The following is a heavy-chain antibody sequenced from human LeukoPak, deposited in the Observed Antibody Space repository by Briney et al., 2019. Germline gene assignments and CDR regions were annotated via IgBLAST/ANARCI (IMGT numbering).Heavy chain of an antibody. Sequence: GGSLRLSCAASGFTFSSYSMNWVRQAPGKGLEWVSSISSSSSYIYYADSVKGRFTISRDNAKNSLYLQMNSLRAGDTAVYYCAREKASTTGTTDYDYWGQGTLVTVSS. CDR2: ISSSSSYI. J-gene: IGHJ4*02. V-gene: IGHV3-21*01. CDR1: GFTFSSYS. CDR3: AREKASTTGTTDYDY. D-gene: IGHD1-1*01.